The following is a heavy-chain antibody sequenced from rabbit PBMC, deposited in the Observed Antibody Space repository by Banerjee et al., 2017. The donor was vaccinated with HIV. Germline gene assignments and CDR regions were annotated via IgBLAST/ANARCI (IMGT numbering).Heavy chain of an antibody. V-gene: IGHV1S45*01. D-gene: IGHD6-1*01. CDR1: GFTLSSYW. CDR3: ARDKGGYAGYGYAYL. J-gene: IGHJ3*01. Sequence: QEQLEESGGGLVKPEGSLTLTCTASGFTLSSYWICWVRQAPGKGPEWIACIDAGSGSTYYASWAKGRFTTSKTSSTTVTLHMTSLTAADTATYFCARDKGGYAGYGYAYLWGQGTLVTVS. CDR2: IDAGSGST.